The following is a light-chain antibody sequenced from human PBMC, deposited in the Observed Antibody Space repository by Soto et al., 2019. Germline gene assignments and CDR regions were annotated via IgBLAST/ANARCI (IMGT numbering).Light chain of an antibody. CDR3: QQSYSTPTWT. J-gene: IGKJ1*01. CDR1: QSIVTY. Sequence: DIQMTQSPSSLSASVADRVTITCRASQSIVTYLNWYLQKPGKAPKLLIYAASSLQSGVPSRFSGSGSGTDFTLTISSLQPEDFATYYCQQSYSTPTWTFGQGTKVDI. CDR2: AAS. V-gene: IGKV1-39*01.